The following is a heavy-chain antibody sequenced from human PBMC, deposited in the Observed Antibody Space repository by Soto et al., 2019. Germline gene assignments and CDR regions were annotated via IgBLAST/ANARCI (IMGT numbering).Heavy chain of an antibody. J-gene: IGHJ4*02. CDR2: ISGSGGST. V-gene: IGHV3-23*01. CDR1: GFSFGNYW. Sequence: SGGSLRLSCTASGFSFGNYWMSWVRQAPGKGLDWVSSISGSGGSTYYADSVKGRFSISRDNSKNTLYLQMNSLRAEDTAVYYCAKVKEVGAITLFDYWGQGTLVTVSS. D-gene: IGHD1-26*01. CDR3: AKVKEVGAITLFDY.